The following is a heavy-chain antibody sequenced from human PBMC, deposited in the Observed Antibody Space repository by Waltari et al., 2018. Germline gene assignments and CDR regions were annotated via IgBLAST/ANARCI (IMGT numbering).Heavy chain of an antibody. J-gene: IGHJ4*02. CDR2: IYHSGST. Sequence: QVQLQESGPGLVKPSETLSLTCAVSGYSISSGSYWGWIRQPPGKGLEWIGSIYHSGSTYYNPSLKSRVTISVDTSKNQFSLKLSSVTAADTAVYYCARHRITTLDYWGQGTLVTVSS. CDR3: ARHRITTLDY. D-gene: IGHD3-3*01. V-gene: IGHV4-38-2*01. CDR1: GYSISSGSY.